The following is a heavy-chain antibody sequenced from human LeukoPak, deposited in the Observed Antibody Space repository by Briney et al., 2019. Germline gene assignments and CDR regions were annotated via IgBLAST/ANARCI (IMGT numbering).Heavy chain of an antibody. J-gene: IGHJ4*02. CDR3: ARGMAVAGILDY. Sequence: ASVKVSCKASGYTFTGYYMHWVRQAPGQGLEWMGWINPNSGGTNYAQKLQGRVTMTTDTSTSTAYMELRSLRSDDTAVYYCARGMAVAGILDYWGQGTLVTVSS. CDR2: INPNSGGT. CDR1: GYTFTGYY. D-gene: IGHD6-19*01. V-gene: IGHV1-2*02.